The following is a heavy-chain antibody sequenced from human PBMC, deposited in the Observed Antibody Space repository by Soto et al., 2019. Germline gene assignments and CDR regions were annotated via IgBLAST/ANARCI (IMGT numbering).Heavy chain of an antibody. J-gene: IGHJ4*02. Sequence: EVQLVESGGGLVKPGGSLRLSCAASGFTFSNAWMSWVRQAPGKGLEWVGRIKSKTDGGTTDYAAPVKGRCTISRDDSKNTQYLQMNSLKTDDTAVYYCTTDPSFTPFYDYIWGSYRDYFDYWGQGTLVTVSS. D-gene: IGHD3-16*02. CDR3: TTDPSFTPFYDYIWGSYRDYFDY. CDR1: GFTFSNAW. CDR2: IKSKTDGGTT. V-gene: IGHV3-15*01.